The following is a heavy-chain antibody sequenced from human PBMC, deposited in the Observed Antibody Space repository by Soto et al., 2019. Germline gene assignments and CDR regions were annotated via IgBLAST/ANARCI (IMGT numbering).Heavy chain of an antibody. V-gene: IGHV3-48*03. D-gene: IGHD3-22*01. Sequence: GGSLRLSCAASGFTFSSYEMNWVRQAPGKGLEWVSYISSSGSTIYYADSVKGRFTISRDNAKNSLYLQMNSLRAEDTAVYYCARDDYYYDSSGYYPFDYWGQGTLVTVSS. CDR2: ISSSGSTI. CDR3: ARDDYYYDSSGYYPFDY. CDR1: GFTFSSYE. J-gene: IGHJ4*02.